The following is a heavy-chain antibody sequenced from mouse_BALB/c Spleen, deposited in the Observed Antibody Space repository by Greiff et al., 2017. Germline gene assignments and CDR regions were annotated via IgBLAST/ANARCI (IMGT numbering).Heavy chain of an antibody. Sequence: VQLKQSGAELVKPGASVKLSCKASGFNFKDTYMHWVKQRPGQGLEWIGRIDPANGNTNYDQKFKGKATISADTSSNTAYLQLSSLTSEDTAAYYCARSNYDIDYWGQGTTLTVSS. CDR3: ARSNYDIDY. CDR1: GFNFKDTY. D-gene: IGHD2-5*01. CDR2: IDPANGNT. V-gene: IGHV14-3*02. J-gene: IGHJ2*01.